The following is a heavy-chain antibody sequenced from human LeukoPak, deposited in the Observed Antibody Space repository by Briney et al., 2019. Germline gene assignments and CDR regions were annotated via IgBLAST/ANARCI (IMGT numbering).Heavy chain of an antibody. V-gene: IGHV3-74*03. CDR3: ARRVDATRWFDP. D-gene: IGHD2-15*01. J-gene: IGHJ5*02. Sequence: PGGSLRLSCAASGFTFSNYFMHWVHQAPGKGLVWVSRINSDGTSTMYADSAKGRFTISRDNAKNMLYMQMNSLRDEDTAVYYCARRVDATRWFDPWGQGTLVTVSS. CDR2: INSDGTST. CDR1: GFTFSNYF.